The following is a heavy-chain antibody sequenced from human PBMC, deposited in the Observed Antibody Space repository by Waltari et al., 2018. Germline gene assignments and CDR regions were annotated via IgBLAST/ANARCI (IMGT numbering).Heavy chain of an antibody. D-gene: IGHD2-2*01. CDR2: MNPMSGNT. CDR1: GYSCTSYD. CDR3: ARAVRNQLLSEY. J-gene: IGHJ4*02. V-gene: IGHV1-8*01. Sequence: QVQLVQSGAEVKKPGASVPVSCRASGYSCTSYDLTWVRLAPGQGLEWMGWMNPMSGNTGYARKFQGRVSMTGDPSINTAYMELSSLTFDDTAVYYCARAVRNQLLSEYWGQGTLVAVSS.